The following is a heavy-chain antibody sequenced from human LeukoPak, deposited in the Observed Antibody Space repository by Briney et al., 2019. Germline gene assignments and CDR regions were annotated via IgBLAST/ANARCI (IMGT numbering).Heavy chain of an antibody. CDR3: ARFWYSSSSYNWFDP. D-gene: IGHD6-13*01. V-gene: IGHV4-59*10. Sequence: SETLSLTCAVYGGSFSSYYWSWIRQPAGKGLEWIGRIYTSGSTNYNPSLKSRVTMSVDTSKNRFSLKLSSVTAADTAVYYCARFWYSSSSYNWFDPWGQGTLVTVSS. CDR1: GGSFSSYY. J-gene: IGHJ5*02. CDR2: IYTSGST.